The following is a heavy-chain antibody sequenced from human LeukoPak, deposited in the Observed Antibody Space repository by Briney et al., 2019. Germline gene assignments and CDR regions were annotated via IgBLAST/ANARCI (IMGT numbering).Heavy chain of an antibody. J-gene: IGHJ4*02. CDR2: ITDSGGNT. D-gene: IGHD2-15*01. V-gene: IGHV3-23*01. CDR1: GFSFSSYA. Sequence: GGSLRLSCAASGFSFSSYAMTWVRQAPGKGPEWILSITDSGGNTYSADSVKGRFTISRDNSKNTLYLQMNSLRVEDTAVYYCAKAPERSCNGASCYPLDYWGQGTLVTVSS. CDR3: AKAPERSCNGASCYPLDY.